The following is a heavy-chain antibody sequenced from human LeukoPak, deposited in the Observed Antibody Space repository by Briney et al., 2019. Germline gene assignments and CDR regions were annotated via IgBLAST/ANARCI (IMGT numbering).Heavy chain of an antibody. CDR3: ARAKGRYVVATRQRYFDL. CDR1: GASIISRY. J-gene: IGHJ2*01. CDR2: VYTRGST. V-gene: IGHV4-4*07. Sequence: KPSETLSLTCSVSGASIISRYWGWIRQPAGEGLGWIGRVYTRGSTQYNPSLKSRVIMSIDASRNQFSLRLNSVTAADTAVYYCARAKGRYVVATRQRYFDLWGRSILVTVS. D-gene: IGHD2-21*02.